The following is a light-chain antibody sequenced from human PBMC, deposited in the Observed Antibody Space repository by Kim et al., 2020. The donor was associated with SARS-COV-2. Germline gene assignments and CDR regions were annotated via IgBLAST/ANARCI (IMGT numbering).Light chain of an antibody. J-gene: IGKJ3*01. CDR3: QQYGSSPLT. V-gene: IGKV3-20*01. CDR1: QSVSSNY. CDR2: GAS. Sequence: EIVLTQSPGTLSLSPGERATLSCRASQSVSSNYLTWYQQRPGQAPRLLIYGASSRATGIPDRFSGSGSGTDFTLTISGLEPEDFAVYYCQQYGSSPLTFGPGTKVDIK.